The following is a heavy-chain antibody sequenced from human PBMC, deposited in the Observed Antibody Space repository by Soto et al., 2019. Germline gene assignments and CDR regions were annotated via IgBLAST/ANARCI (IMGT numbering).Heavy chain of an antibody. V-gene: IGHV4-59*08. CDR3: ARLGGSNLDY. J-gene: IGHJ4*02. CDR2: IYYSGST. CDR1: GGSISSYY. Sequence: SETLSLTCTVSGGSISSYYWSWIRQPPGKGLEWIGYIYYSGSTNYNPSLKSRVTISVDTSKNQFSLKLSSVTAADTAVYYCARLGGSNLDYWGQGTLVTAPQ. D-gene: IGHD3-16*01.